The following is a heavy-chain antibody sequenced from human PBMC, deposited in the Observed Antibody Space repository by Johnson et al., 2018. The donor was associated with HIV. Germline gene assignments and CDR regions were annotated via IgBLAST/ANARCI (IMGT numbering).Heavy chain of an antibody. Sequence: QVQLVESGGGVVQPGRSLRLSCAASGFTFSSYAMHWVRQAPGKGLEWVTVISYDGSNQYYADSVKGRFTISRDNAKNSLYLQMNSLRAEDTALYYCARGGLGDQNIHDPFDIWGQGTMVTVS. CDR1: GFTFSSYA. J-gene: IGHJ3*02. D-gene: IGHD2-21*02. CDR3: ARGGLGDQNIHDPFDI. V-gene: IGHV3-30*04. CDR2: ISYDGSNQ.